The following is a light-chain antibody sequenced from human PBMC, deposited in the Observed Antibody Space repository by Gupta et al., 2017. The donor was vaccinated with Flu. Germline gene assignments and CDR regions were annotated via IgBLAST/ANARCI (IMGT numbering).Light chain of an antibody. CDR1: QSISFW. CDR3: QQYKTYPWT. V-gene: IGKV1-5*03. Sequence: VGDRVTITCRASQSISFWLAWYQQKPGKAPKLLIYEASTLQSGVPSRFSGSESGAEFTLTISSLQPDDFATYYCQQYKTYPWTFGQGSKVEIK. J-gene: IGKJ1*01. CDR2: EAS.